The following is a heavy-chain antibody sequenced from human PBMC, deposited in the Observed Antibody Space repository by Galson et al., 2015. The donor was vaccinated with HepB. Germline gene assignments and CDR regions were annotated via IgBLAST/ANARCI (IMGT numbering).Heavy chain of an antibody. CDR1: GFTFSGYY. V-gene: IGHV3-74*01. D-gene: IGHD4-11*01. CDR2: ISTDGSST. J-gene: IGHJ4*02. Sequence: SLRLSCAASGFTFSGYYMHWVRQAPGKGLVWVSRISTDGSSTTYADSVEGRFAISRDNAKNTLYLQMNSLRAEDTAVYYCARAGSVGGNYVKKDYWGQASLVTVSS. CDR3: ARAGSVGGNYVKKDY.